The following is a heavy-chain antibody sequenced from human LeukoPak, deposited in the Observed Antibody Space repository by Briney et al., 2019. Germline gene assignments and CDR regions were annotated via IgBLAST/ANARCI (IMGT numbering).Heavy chain of an antibody. J-gene: IGHJ4*02. CDR1: GGTLSSYA. V-gene: IGHV1-18*01. Sequence: ASVKVSCKASGGTLSSYAISWVRQAPGQGLEWMGWISAYNGNTNYAQKLQGRVTMTTDTSTSTAYMELRSLRSDDTAVYYCARDVSRRGYYDFWSGYYTDLLLDYWGQGTLVTISS. D-gene: IGHD3-3*01. CDR3: ARDVSRRGYYDFWSGYYTDLLLDY. CDR2: ISAYNGNT.